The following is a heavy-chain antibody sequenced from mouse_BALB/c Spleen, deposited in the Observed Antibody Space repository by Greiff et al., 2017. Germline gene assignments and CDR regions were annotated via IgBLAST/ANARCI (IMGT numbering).Heavy chain of an antibody. D-gene: IGHD2-1*01. V-gene: IGHV5-17*02. CDR1: GFTFSSFG. CDR3: AREDGKLDY. Sequence: EVKLVESGGGLVQPGGSRKLSCAASGFTFSSFGMHWVRQAPEKGLEWVAYISSGSSTIYYADTVKGRFTISRDNPKNTLFLQMTSLRSEDTAMYYCAREDGKLDYWGQGTTLTVSS. CDR2: ISSGSSTI. J-gene: IGHJ2*01.